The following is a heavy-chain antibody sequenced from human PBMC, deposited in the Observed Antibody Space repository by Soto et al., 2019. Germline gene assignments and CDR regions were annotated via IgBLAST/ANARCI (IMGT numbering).Heavy chain of an antibody. D-gene: IGHD3-10*01. V-gene: IGHV3-7*05. Sequence: GGSLRLSCAASGFTFSSYWMSWVRQAPGKGLEWVANIKQDGSEKYYVDSVKGRFTISRDNAKNSLYLQMNSLRAEDTAVYYCARAPSPELKYYYGSGSYYNPTLDAFDIWGQGTMVTVSS. CDR2: IKQDGSEK. J-gene: IGHJ3*02. CDR1: GFTFSSYW. CDR3: ARAPSPELKYYYGSGSYYNPTLDAFDI.